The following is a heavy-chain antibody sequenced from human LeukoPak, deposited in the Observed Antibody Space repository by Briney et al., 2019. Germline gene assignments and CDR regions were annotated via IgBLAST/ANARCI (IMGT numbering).Heavy chain of an antibody. Sequence: GSSVKVSCKASGGTFSSYAISWVRQAPGQGLGWMGGIIPIFGTANYAQKFQGRVTITADESTSTAYMELSSLRSEVTAVYYWARYHYYYYMDVWGKGTTVTVSS. CDR2: IIPIFGTA. J-gene: IGHJ6*03. CDR3: ARYHYYYYMDV. V-gene: IGHV1-69*01. CDR1: GGTFSSYA.